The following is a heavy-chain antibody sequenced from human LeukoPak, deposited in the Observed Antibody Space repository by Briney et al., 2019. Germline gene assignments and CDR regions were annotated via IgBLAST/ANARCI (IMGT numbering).Heavy chain of an antibody. CDR3: ARRYRSRYCTNGVCYGMDV. Sequence: SETLSLTCAVYGGSFSGYYWSWIRQPPGKGLEWIGEINHSGSTNYNPSLKSRVTISVDTFKNQFSLKLSSVTAADTAVYYCARRYRSRYCTNGVCYGMDVWGQGTTVTVSS. D-gene: IGHD2-8*01. CDR1: GGSFSGYY. CDR2: INHSGST. V-gene: IGHV4-34*01. J-gene: IGHJ6*02.